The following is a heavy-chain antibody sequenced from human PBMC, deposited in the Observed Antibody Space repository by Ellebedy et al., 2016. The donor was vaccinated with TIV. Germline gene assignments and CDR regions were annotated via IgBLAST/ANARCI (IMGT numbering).Heavy chain of an antibody. Sequence: GESLKISCKGSGYSFANYWVAWVRQMPGKGLEWMGIIYPGDSDTRYSPSFQGQVTISADKSISTAYLQWSSLKASDTAMYYCARRPFRSRSLYDYWGQGTLVTVSS. D-gene: IGHD3-3*01. CDR3: ARRPFRSRSLYDY. J-gene: IGHJ4*02. CDR2: IYPGDSDT. CDR1: GYSFANYW. V-gene: IGHV5-51*01.